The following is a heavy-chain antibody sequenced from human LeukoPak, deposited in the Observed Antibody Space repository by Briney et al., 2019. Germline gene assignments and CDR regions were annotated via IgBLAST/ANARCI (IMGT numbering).Heavy chain of an antibody. CDR2: INWNGGST. V-gene: IGHV3-20*04. CDR1: GSTFSTYA. Sequence: GGSLRLSCAASGSTFSTYAMSWVRQAPGKGLEWVSGINWNGGSTGYADSVKGRFTISRDNAKNSLYLQMNSLRAEDTALYYCARRDVGSYYNDYWGQGTLVTVSS. J-gene: IGHJ4*02. D-gene: IGHD1-26*01. CDR3: ARRDVGSYYNDY.